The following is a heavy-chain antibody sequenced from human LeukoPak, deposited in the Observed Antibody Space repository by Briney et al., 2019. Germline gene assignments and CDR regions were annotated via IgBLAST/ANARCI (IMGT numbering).Heavy chain of an antibody. V-gene: IGHV4-39*01. D-gene: IGHD1-26*01. CDR3: ASEGSGVRATGLDY. Sequence: SETLSLTCTVSGGSISSSSYYWRWIRQPPGKGLEWIGSIYYSGSTYYNPSLKIRVTISVDTSNNQFSRNLSSVTAADTSVYYCASEGSGVRATGLDYWGQGTLVTVSS. J-gene: IGHJ4*02. CDR2: IYYSGST. CDR1: GGSISSSSYY.